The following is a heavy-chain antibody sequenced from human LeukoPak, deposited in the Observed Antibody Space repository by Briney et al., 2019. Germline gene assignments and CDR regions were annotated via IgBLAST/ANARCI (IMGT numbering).Heavy chain of an antibody. Sequence: ASVKVSCKASGYSLTSYYMHWVRQAPGQGLEWMGIINPSGGSTRYAQKFQGRVTMTRDTSTSIVYMEVSSLRSEDTAVYYCARAPGYCSGGSCSWFDYWGQGTLVTVSS. CDR3: ARAPGYCSGGSCSWFDY. CDR1: GYSLTSYY. CDR2: INPSGGST. D-gene: IGHD2-15*01. V-gene: IGHV1-46*01. J-gene: IGHJ4*02.